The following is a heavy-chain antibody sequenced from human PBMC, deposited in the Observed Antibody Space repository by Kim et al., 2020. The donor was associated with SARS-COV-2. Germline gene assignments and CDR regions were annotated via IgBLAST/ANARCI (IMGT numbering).Heavy chain of an antibody. D-gene: IGHD4-4*01. Sequence: NYAQKFQGRVTVSTDTSTSTAYMELRSLRSDDTAVYYCARDWDYSTDCFDPWGQGTLVTVSS. J-gene: IGHJ5*02. V-gene: IGHV1-18*01. CDR3: ARDWDYSTDCFDP.